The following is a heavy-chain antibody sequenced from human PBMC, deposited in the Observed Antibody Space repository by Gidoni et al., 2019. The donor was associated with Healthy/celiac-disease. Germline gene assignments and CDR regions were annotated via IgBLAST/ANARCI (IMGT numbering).Heavy chain of an antibody. V-gene: IGHV3-23*01. CDR3: AKGRYYDFWRGYGMDV. J-gene: IGHJ6*02. Sequence: EVQLLESGGGLVQPGGSLRLSCAASGFTFSSYAMSCVRQAPGKGLAWVSAISGSGGSTYYADSVKGRFTISRDNSKNTLYLQMNSLRAEDTAVYYCAKGRYYDFWRGYGMDVWGQGTTVTVSS. CDR1: GFTFSSYA. D-gene: IGHD3-3*01. CDR2: ISGSGGST.